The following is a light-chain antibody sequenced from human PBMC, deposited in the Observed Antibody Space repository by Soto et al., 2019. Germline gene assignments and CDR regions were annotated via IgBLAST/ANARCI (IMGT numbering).Light chain of an antibody. CDR3: QQRRNWPPT. CDR1: QSVNSF. Sequence: ETVLTQSPGTLSLSPGERATLSCRASQSVNSFLAWYQQKPGQAPRLLIYDASNRATGIPARFSGSGSGTDFTLTISSLEPEDFEVYYCQQRRNWPPTLGPGTKVDIK. CDR2: DAS. J-gene: IGKJ3*01. V-gene: IGKV3-11*01.